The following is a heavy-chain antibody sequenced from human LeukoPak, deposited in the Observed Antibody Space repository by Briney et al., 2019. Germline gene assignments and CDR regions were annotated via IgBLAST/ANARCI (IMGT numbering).Heavy chain of an antibody. CDR3: ARDNVIYCSSTSRLLRDWFDP. CDR1: GYTFTSYG. Sequence: ASVKVSCKASGYTFTSYGISWVRQAPGQGLEWMGWISAYNGNTNYAQKLQGRVTMTTDTSTSTAYMELRSLRSDDTAVYYCARDNVIYCSSTSRLLRDWFDPWGQGTLVTVSS. CDR2: ISAYNGNT. J-gene: IGHJ5*02. D-gene: IGHD2-2*01. V-gene: IGHV1-18*01.